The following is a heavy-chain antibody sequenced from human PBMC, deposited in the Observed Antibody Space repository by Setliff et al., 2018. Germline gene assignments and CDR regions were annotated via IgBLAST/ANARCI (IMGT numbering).Heavy chain of an antibody. Sequence: GASVKVSCKASGYTFSRYGISWVRQAPGQGLEWMGWISAYNGNTNYAQKLQGRVTMTTDTSTSTAYMELRSLRSDDTAVYYCARESVVVVTTTNYYYYMDVWGEGTTVTVSS. D-gene: IGHD2-21*02. CDR1: GYTFSRYG. CDR3: ARESVVVVTTTNYYYYMDV. V-gene: IGHV1-18*01. CDR2: ISAYNGNT. J-gene: IGHJ6*03.